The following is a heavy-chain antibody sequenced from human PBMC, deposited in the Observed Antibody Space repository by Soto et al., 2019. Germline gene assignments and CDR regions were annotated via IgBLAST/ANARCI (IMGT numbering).Heavy chain of an antibody. D-gene: IGHD6-25*01. V-gene: IGHV3-15*07. Sequence: GGSLRLSCAASGFIFSNAWINWVRQAPGKGLEWVGRIKSKADGGTTDFAAPVKGRFTISRDNAKNSLYLQMNSLRGEDTAVYFCARDRVPSSGRFCYFDCWGQGTLVTVSS. CDR1: GFIFSNAW. J-gene: IGHJ4*02. CDR2: IKSKADGGTT. CDR3: ARDRVPSSGRFCYFDC.